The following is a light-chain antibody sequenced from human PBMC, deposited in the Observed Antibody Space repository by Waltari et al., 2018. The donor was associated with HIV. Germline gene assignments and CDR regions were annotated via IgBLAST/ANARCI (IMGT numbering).Light chain of an antibody. V-gene: IGLV2-14*03. Sequence: QSALTQPASVSGSPGQSITIPCPGTSRDVGGYNYVSWYQHHPGKAPKLMIYDVGNRPSGVSNRFSGSKSGNTASLTISGLQAEDEADYYCNSYTTSSTLHVVFGGGTKLTVL. CDR1: SRDVGGYNY. CDR3: NSYTTSSTLHVV. J-gene: IGLJ2*01. CDR2: DVG.